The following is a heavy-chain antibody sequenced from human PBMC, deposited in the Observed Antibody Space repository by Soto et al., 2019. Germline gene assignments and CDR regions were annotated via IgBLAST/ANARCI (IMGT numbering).Heavy chain of an antibody. V-gene: IGHV1-69*13. CDR1: GGTFYTYT. D-gene: IGHD5-18*01. J-gene: IGHJ4*02. CDR2: ITPIYPTT. Sequence: SVKVSCKASGGTFYTYTFSWVRQAPGQGLEWMGSITPIYPTTNYAEKSQGRLTVTADGSTNTAYMELNSLTSDDTAVYYCARIPRYSFPTSDDLDSWGQGTLVTVSS. CDR3: ARIPRYSFPTSDDLDS.